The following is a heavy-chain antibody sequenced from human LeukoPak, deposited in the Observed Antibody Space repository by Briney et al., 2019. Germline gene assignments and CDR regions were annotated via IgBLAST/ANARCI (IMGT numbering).Heavy chain of an antibody. CDR1: GYTFTGYY. V-gene: IGHV1-2*04. CDR3: AREARRLGAAGKANDY. D-gene: IGHD6-13*01. Sequence: ASVKVSCKASGYTFTGYYMHWVRQAPGQGLEWMGWINPNSGDTNYAQKFQGWVTMTRDTSISTAYMELSRLTSDDTAVYYCAREARRLGAAGKANDYWGQGTLVAVSS. CDR2: INPNSGDT. J-gene: IGHJ4*02.